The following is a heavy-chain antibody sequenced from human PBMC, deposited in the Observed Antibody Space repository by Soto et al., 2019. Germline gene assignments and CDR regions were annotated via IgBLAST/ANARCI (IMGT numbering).Heavy chain of an antibody. Sequence: PSETLSLTCAVSGGSISSSNWWSWVRQPPGKGLEWIGEIYHSGSTNYNPSLKSRVTISVDKSKNQFSLKLSSVNAADTAVYYCARDLGIEVAGMDFDIWGKGTMVT. CDR3: ARDLGIEVAGMDFDI. CDR2: IYHSGST. V-gene: IGHV4-4*02. CDR1: GGSISSSNW. D-gene: IGHD6-19*01. J-gene: IGHJ3*02.